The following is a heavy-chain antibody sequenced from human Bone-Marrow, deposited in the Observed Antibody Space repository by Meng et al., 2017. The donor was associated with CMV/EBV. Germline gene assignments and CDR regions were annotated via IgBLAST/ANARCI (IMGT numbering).Heavy chain of an antibody. D-gene: IGHD7-27*01. CDR1: GDSVSSNRAA. Sequence: ISGDSVSSNRAAWNWIRQSPSKGLEWLGRTYYRSKWYNDYAVSVKSRITINPDTSKNQFSLQLNSVTPEDTAVYYCARDRDSLGYFDYWGQGTLVTVSS. CDR2: TYYRSKWYN. V-gene: IGHV6-1*01. J-gene: IGHJ4*02. CDR3: ARDRDSLGYFDY.